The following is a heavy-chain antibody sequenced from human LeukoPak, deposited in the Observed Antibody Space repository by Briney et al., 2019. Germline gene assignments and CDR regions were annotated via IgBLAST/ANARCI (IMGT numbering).Heavy chain of an antibody. CDR1: GFTFSSYE. D-gene: IGHD3-16*02. CDR3: ARVSMITFGGVIVRGHAFDI. J-gene: IGHJ3*02. CDR2: ISSSGSTI. Sequence: QAGGSLRLSCAASGFTFSSYEMNWVRQAPGKGLEWGSYISSSGSTIYYADSVKGRFTISRDNAKNSLYLQMNSLRAEDTAVYYCARVSMITFGGVIVRGHAFDIWGQGTMVTVSS. V-gene: IGHV3-48*03.